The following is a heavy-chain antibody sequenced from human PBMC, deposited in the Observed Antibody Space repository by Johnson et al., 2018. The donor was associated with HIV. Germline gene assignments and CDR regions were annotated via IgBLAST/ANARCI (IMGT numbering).Heavy chain of an antibody. CDR1: GFIFNDYA. CDR3: ASSFYQQLRAFDI. Sequence: VQLVESGGGMVQPGRSLRLSCGATGFIFNDYALHWVRQAPGKGLEWVSGISWNSGSKDYADSVKGRFTISRDNSKNTLYLQMNSLRAEDTAVYYCASSFYQQLRAFDIWGQGTMVTVSS. J-gene: IGHJ3*02. CDR2: ISWNSGSK. D-gene: IGHD6-13*01. V-gene: IGHV3-9*01.